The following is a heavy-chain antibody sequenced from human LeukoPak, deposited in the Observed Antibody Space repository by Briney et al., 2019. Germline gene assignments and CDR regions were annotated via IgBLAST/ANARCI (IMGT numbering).Heavy chain of an antibody. CDR1: GFTFDDYG. V-gene: IGHV3-20*04. Sequence: GGSLRLSCAASGFTFDDYGMSWVRQAPGKGLELDSGINWNGGSTGYAECVKGRFTISRDNAKNSLYLQMNSLRAEDTAFFYCARPDQIVGAYFDYWGQGTLVTVSS. J-gene: IGHJ4*02. CDR2: INWNGGST. D-gene: IGHD1-26*01. CDR3: ARPDQIVGAYFDY.